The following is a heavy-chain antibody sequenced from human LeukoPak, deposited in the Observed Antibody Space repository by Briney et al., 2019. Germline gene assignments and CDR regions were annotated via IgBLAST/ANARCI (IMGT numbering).Heavy chain of an antibody. CDR3: ARGRFGDSAVESYYLDY. D-gene: IGHD3-10*01. V-gene: IGHV4-34*11. CDR2: IYYIENT. J-gene: IGHJ4*02. Sequence: TSETLSLTCAVYGGSFSGYYWSWIRQAPGQGPESLGYIYYIENTNTNPLFGSRVTISMDTSKNQFSLQLNSVTDADTAVYYCARGRFGDSAVESYYLDYWGQGTRVTVSS. CDR1: GGSFSGYY.